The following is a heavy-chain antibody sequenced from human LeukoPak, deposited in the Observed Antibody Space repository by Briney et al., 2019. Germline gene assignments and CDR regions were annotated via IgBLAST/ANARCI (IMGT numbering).Heavy chain of an antibody. Sequence: GGSLRLSCAASGFTFSSYAMHWVRQAPGKGLEWVAVISYDGSNKYYADSVKGRFTISRDNSKNTLYLQMNSLRAEDTAVHYCAGDQLPLITVTTYLVDYWGQGTLVTVSS. CDR1: GFTFSSYA. V-gene: IGHV3-30*04. CDR3: AGDQLPLITVTTYLVDY. CDR2: ISYDGSNK. D-gene: IGHD4-17*01. J-gene: IGHJ4*01.